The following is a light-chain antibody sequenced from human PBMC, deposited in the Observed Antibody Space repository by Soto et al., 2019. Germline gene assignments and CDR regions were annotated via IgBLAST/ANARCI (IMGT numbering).Light chain of an antibody. J-gene: IGKJ1*01. CDR1: QSVRSN. CDR3: QQYNTWPPAWT. V-gene: IGKV3-15*01. Sequence: EIVMTQFPATLSVSPGERATLSCRASQSVRSNLAWYQQKPGQSPRLLIYGASTRATGIPASVSGSGSGSQFTLAIRSLQFEDFAVYYCQQYNTWPPAWTFGQGNKVDIE. CDR2: GAS.